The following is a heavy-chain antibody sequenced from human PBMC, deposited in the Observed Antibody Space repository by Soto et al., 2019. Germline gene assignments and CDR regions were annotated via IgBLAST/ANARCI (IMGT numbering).Heavy chain of an antibody. Sequence: GGSLRLSCAASGFTFSSYAMSWVRQAPGKGLEWVSAISGSGGSTYYADSVKGRFTISRDNSKNTLYLQMNSLRAEDTAVYYCAKGGVTGTPDYYYYGMDVWGQGTTVTVSS. CDR2: ISGSGGST. CDR3: AKGGVTGTPDYYYYGMDV. CDR1: GFTFSSYA. J-gene: IGHJ6*02. V-gene: IGHV3-23*01. D-gene: IGHD1-20*01.